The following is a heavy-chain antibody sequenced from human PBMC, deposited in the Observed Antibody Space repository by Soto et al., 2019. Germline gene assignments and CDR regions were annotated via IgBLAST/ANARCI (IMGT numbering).Heavy chain of an antibody. CDR1: GFTFSSYG. Sequence: QVQLVESGGGVVQPGRSLRLSCAASGFTFSSYGMHWVRQAPGKGLEWVAVISYDGSNKYYADSVKGRFTISRDNSKNTLYLQMNSLRAEDTAVYYCFSGGVDYWGQGTLVTVSS. D-gene: IGHD2-15*01. CDR2: ISYDGSNK. V-gene: IGHV3-30*03. CDR3: FSGGVDY. J-gene: IGHJ4*02.